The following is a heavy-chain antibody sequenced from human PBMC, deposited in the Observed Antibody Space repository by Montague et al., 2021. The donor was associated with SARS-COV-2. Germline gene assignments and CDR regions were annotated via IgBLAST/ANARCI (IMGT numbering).Heavy chain of an antibody. CDR3: ARDPWRITIFGVVTRYGMDV. Sequence: SETLSLTCIVSGGSVSSGSYYWSWIRQPPGKGLEWIGYIYYSGSTNYNPSLKSRVTISVDTSENQFSLKLSSVTAADTAVYYRARDPWRITIFGVVTRYGMDVWGQGTTVTVSS. CDR1: GGSVSSGSYY. D-gene: IGHD3-3*01. V-gene: IGHV4-61*01. J-gene: IGHJ6*02. CDR2: IYYSGST.